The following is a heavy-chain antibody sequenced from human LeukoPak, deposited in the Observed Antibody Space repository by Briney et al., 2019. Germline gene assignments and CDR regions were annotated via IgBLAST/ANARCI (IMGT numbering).Heavy chain of an antibody. Sequence: ASVKVSCKASGYTFTGYYMHWVRQAPGQGLEWMGRINPNSGGTNYAQKFQGRVTVTRDTSISTAYMELSRLRSDDTAVYYCARSLYYDILTGYYNRPEPYDAFDIWGQGTMVTVSS. CDR2: INPNSGGT. V-gene: IGHV1-2*06. CDR1: GYTFTGYY. CDR3: ARSLYYDILTGYYNRPEPYDAFDI. D-gene: IGHD3-9*01. J-gene: IGHJ3*02.